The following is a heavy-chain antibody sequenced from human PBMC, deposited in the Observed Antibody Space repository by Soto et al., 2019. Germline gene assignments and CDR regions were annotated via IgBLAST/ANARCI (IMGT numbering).Heavy chain of an antibody. D-gene: IGHD3-3*01. CDR1: GYTFTSYD. J-gene: IGHJ4*02. V-gene: IGHV1-8*01. Sequence: QVQLVQSGAEVKKPGASVKFSCKASGYTFTSYDINWVRQATGQGLEWMGWINPNSGNTGYAQKFQGRVTITRNTSIRTAYIELRSLRAEDTAVYYLARAPSRDLGVVETSANDYWGQGTLVTVSS. CDR2: INPNSGNT. CDR3: ARAPSRDLGVVETSANDY.